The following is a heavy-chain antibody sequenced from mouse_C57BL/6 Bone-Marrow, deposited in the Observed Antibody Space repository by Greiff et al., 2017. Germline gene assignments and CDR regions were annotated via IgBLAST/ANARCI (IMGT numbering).Heavy chain of an antibody. D-gene: IGHD3-2*02. CDR2: IYPGSGNT. J-gene: IGHJ2*01. CDR3: AGGWNSRFDY. CDR1: GYTFTDYY. V-gene: IGHV1-76*01. Sequence: QVQLQQSGAELVRPGASVKLSCKASGYTFTDYYINWVKQRPGQGLEWIARIYPGSGNTYYDEKFQGKANMTAEKSSSTAYLQLSSLTSEDAAVYLCAGGWNSRFDYWGQGTTLTVAS.